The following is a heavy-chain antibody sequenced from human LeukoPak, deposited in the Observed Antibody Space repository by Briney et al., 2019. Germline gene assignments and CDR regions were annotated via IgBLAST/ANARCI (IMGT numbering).Heavy chain of an antibody. CDR3: VKDRCDRTTCPEV. J-gene: IGHJ4*02. CDR1: GFTFSTYA. CDR2: ISGSGGST. Sequence: GGSLRLSCAASGFTFSTYAMTWVRQAPGEGLEWVSGISGSGGSTYYTDSVKGRFTISRDNSKNTLHLQMSSLRAEDTALYYCVKDRCDRTTCPEVWGQGTPVTVSS. V-gene: IGHV3-23*01. D-gene: IGHD2-2*01.